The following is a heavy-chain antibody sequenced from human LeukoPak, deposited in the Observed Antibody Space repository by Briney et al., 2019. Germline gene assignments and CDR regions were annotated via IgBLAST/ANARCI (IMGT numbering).Heavy chain of an antibody. CDR2: ISWNSGSI. V-gene: IGHV3-9*01. J-gene: IGHJ4*02. Sequence: TGRSLRLSCAASGFTFDDYAVHWVRQPPGEGLEWVSGISWNSGSIGYADSVKGRFTISRDHAKNSLYLQMYSLRAEDTALYYCAKDHLNGSSSSWYYLDYWGQGTLVTVSS. CDR3: AKDHLNGSSSSWYYLDY. D-gene: IGHD6-13*01. CDR1: GFTFDDYA.